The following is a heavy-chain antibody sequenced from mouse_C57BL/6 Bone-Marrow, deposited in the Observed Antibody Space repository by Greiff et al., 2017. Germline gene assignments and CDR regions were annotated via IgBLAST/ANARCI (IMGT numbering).Heavy chain of an antibody. Sequence: QRTGQGLEWIGEIYPRSGNTYYNEKFKGKATLTADKSSSTAYMELRSLTSEDSAVYFCARSYSNLDYWGQGTTLTVSS. CDR3: ARSYSNLDY. J-gene: IGHJ2*01. CDR2: IYPRSGNT. D-gene: IGHD2-5*01. V-gene: IGHV1-81*01.